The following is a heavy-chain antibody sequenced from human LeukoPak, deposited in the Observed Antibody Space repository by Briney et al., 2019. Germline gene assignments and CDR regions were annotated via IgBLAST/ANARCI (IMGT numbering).Heavy chain of an antibody. V-gene: IGHV1-8*03. CDR2: MNPNSGHT. CDR3: ARGEPRIYYMDV. J-gene: IGHJ6*03. CDR1: GYTFTSYD. D-gene: IGHD2-15*01. Sequence: ASVKVSCKASGYTFTSYDINWVRQATGQGLEWMGWMNPNSGHTDYAQKFQGRVTITRNTSVSTAYMELSSLRSEDTAVYYCARGEPRIYYMDVWGKGTTVTISS.